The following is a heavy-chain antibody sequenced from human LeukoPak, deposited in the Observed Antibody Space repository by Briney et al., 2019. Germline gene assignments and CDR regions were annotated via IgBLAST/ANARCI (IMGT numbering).Heavy chain of an antibody. D-gene: IGHD2-15*01. CDR1: GYTFTSYA. Sequence: ASVKVSCTASGYTFTSYAMHWVRQAPGQRLEWMGWINAGNGNTKYSQKFQGRVTITRDTSASTAYMELSSLRSEDTAVYYCARLEVVAATGRYYYYYGMDVWGQGTTVTVPS. CDR3: ARLEVVAATGRYYYYYGMDV. J-gene: IGHJ6*02. CDR2: INAGNGNT. V-gene: IGHV1-3*01.